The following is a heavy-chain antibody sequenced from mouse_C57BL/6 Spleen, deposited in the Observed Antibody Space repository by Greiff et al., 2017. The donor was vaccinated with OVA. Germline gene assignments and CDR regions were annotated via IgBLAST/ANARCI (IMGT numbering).Heavy chain of an antibody. Sequence: EVKVVESGGGLVQPGGSLSLSCAASGFTFTDYYMSWVRQPPGKALEWLGFIRNKANGYTTEYSASVKCRFTISRDNSQSILYLQMNALRAEDSATYYCARSYGSSLAWFAYWGQGTLVTVSA. CDR1: GFTFTDYY. CDR2: IRNKANGYTT. CDR3: ARSYGSSLAWFAY. V-gene: IGHV7-3*01. J-gene: IGHJ3*01. D-gene: IGHD1-1*01.